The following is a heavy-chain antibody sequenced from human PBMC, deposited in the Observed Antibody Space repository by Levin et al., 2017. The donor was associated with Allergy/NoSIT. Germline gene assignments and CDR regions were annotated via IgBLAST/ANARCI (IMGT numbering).Heavy chain of an antibody. V-gene: IGHV3-74*01. CDR3: ARGKSSGIAVAGTGNWFDP. CDR2: INSDGSST. D-gene: IGHD6-19*01. J-gene: IGHJ5*02. CDR1: GFTFSSYW. Sequence: LSLTCAASGFTFSSYWMHWVRQAPGKGLVWVSRINSDGSSTSYADSVKGRFTISRDNAKNTLYLQMNSLRAEDTAVYYCARGKSSGIAVAGTGNWFDPWGQGTLVTVSS.